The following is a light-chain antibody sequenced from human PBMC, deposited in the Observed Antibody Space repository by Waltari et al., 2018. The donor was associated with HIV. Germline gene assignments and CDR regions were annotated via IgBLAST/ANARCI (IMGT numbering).Light chain of an antibody. V-gene: IGLV1-51*01. CDR2: DNN. Sequence: QSELTQPPFVSAAPAQRVAIPRSARPSTFQEIFISLYQLIEGTVPKLLIYDNNKRPSGIPDRFSGSRSGTSATLDIRNLRTVDGADYFCGTWVPRVKKFVVGSGTKVTVL. CDR3: GTWVPRVKKFV. CDR1: PSTFQEIF. J-gene: IGLJ1*01.